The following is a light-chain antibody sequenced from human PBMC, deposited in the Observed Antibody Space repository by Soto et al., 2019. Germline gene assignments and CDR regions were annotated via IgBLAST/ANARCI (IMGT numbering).Light chain of an antibody. J-gene: IGLJ2*01. CDR3: QSSDSSLSGSGVV. V-gene: IGLV1-40*01. Sequence: QSVLTQPPSVSGAPGQRVTISCTGSSSNIGAGYDVHWYQQLPGTAPKLLIYGNSNRPSGVPDRFSGSKSGTSASLAITGLQAEDEADYYCQSSDSSLSGSGVVFGGGTQLDRP. CDR2: GNS. CDR1: SSNIGAGYD.